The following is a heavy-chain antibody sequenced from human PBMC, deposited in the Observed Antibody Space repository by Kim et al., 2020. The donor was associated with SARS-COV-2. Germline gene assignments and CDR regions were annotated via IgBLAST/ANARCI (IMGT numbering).Heavy chain of an antibody. CDR3: ARERYSSGWNY. D-gene: IGHD6-19*01. V-gene: IGHV4-34*01. CDR2: T. Sequence: TNYNPSLKSRVTISVDTSKNQFSLKLSSVTAADTAVYYWARERYSSGWNYWGQGTLVTVSS. J-gene: IGHJ4*02.